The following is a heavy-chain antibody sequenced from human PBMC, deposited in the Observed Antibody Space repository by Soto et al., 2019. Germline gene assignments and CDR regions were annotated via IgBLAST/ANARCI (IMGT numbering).Heavy chain of an antibody. D-gene: IGHD5-12*01. CDR1: GGTFSSYA. CDR3: ARAPGPVEMATTFFDY. V-gene: IGHV1-69*13. J-gene: IGHJ4*02. CDR2: IIPIFGTA. Sequence: VASVKVSCKASGGTFSSYAISWVRQAPGQGLEWMGGIIPIFGTANYAQKFQGRVTITADESTSTAYMELSSLRSEDTAVYYCARAPGPVEMATTFFDYWGQGTLVTVSS.